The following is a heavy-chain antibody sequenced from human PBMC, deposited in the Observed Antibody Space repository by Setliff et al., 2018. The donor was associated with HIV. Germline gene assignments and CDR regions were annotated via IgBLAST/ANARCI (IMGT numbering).Heavy chain of an antibody. CDR2: INHRGNT. CDR1: GGSFSGYY. J-gene: IGHJ4*02. CDR3: TRSLVVTAHLDY. D-gene: IGHD2-21*02. V-gene: IGHV4-34*01. Sequence: ASETLSLTCAVYGGSFSGYYWNWIRQSPGKGLEWIGEINHRGNTNYNPSLKNRVTISVDTSKNQFSLKLNSVTAADTAVSYCTRSLVVTAHLDYWGQGTLVTVSS.